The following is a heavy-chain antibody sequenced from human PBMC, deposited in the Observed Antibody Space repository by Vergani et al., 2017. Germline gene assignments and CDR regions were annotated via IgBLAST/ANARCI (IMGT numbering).Heavy chain of an antibody. V-gene: IGHV1-69*04. CDR3: AQANYYDSSGYPWI. CDR1: GGTFSSYA. D-gene: IGHD3-22*01. J-gene: IGHJ3*02. Sequence: QVQLVQSGAEVKKPGSSVKVSCKASGGTFSSYAISWVRQAPGQGLEWMGRIIPILGIATYAQKFQGRVTITADKSTSTAYMELSSLRSEDTAVYYCAQANYYDSSGYPWIWGQGTMVTVSS. CDR2: IIPILGIA.